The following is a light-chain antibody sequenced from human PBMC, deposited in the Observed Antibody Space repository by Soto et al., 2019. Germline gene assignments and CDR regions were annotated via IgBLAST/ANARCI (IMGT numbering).Light chain of an antibody. CDR3: QLYSNPPQWT. CDR2: WAS. CDR1: QSALYSFNNKNY. J-gene: IGKJ1*01. Sequence: DIVMTQSPDSLAVSLGERATINCKSSQSALYSFNNKNYLAWYQQKPGQPPKLLIYWASIRESGVPDRFTGSGSGTDFTLTINGLQAEDVAVYYCQLYSNPPQWTFGQGTKVEIK. V-gene: IGKV4-1*01.